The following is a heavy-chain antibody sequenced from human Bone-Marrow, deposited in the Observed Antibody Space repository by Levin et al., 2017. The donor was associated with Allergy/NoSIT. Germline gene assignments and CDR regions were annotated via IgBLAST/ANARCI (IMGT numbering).Heavy chain of an antibody. CDR2: IYSGGST. Sequence: GGSLRLSCAASGFTVSSNYMSWVRQAPGKGLEWVSVIYSGGSTYYADSVKGRFTISRDNSKNTLYLQMNSLRAEDTAVYYCARDPRYCSGGSCYSEGSDFGIWGQGTLVTVSS. J-gene: IGHJ4*02. V-gene: IGHV3-53*01. D-gene: IGHD2-15*01. CDR3: ARDPRYCSGGSCYSEGSDFGI. CDR1: GFTVSSNY.